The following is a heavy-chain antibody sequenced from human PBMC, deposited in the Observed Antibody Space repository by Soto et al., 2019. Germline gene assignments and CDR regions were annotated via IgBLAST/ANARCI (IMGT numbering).Heavy chain of an antibody. J-gene: IGHJ6*02. CDR2: IIPIFGTA. CDR3: ARSIRWSISGLSSQDAGYGMDV. CDR1: GGTFSSYA. V-gene: IGHV1-69*01. D-gene: IGHD3-3*01. Sequence: QVQLVQSGAEVKKPGSSVKVSCKASGGTFSSYAISWVRQAPGQGLEWMGGIIPIFGTANYAQKFQGRVTITADESTSKAYMELSSLGSEDTAVYYCARSIRWSISGLSSQDAGYGMDVWGQGTTVTVSS.